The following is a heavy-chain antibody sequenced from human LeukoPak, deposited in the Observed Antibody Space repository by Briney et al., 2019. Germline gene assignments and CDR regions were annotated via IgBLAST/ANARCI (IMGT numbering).Heavy chain of an antibody. CDR2: IYPGDSDT. CDR3: ASRKKGMATAGFDY. Sequence: GESLKISCKGSGYRFTNYWIGGVRQMPGKGLEWMGIIYPGDSDTRYSPSFQGQVTISAEKSISTDYLQWRSLKASDTALYYCASRKKGMATAGFDYWGQGTLVTVSS. CDR1: GYRFTNYW. D-gene: IGHD5-24*01. J-gene: IGHJ4*02. V-gene: IGHV5-51*01.